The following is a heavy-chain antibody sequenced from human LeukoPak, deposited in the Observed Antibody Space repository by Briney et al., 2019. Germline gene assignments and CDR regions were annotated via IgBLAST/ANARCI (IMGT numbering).Heavy chain of an antibody. CDR3: ARDSSYSGSYAVDY. CDR2: IYYSGST. D-gene: IGHD1-26*01. CDR1: GGSISSGDYY. J-gene: IGHJ4*02. Sequence: PSETLSLTCTVSGGSISSGDYYWSWIRQPPGKGLEWIGYIYYSGSTYYNPSLKSRVTISVDTSKNQFSLKLSSVTAADTAVYYCARDSSYSGSYAVDYWGQGTLVTVSS. V-gene: IGHV4-30-4*08.